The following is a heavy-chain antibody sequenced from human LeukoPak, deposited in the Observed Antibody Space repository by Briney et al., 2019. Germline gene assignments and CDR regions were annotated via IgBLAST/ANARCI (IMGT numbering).Heavy chain of an antibody. CDR1: GFTFSDYY. Sequence: PGGSLRLSCAASGFTFSDYYMSWIRQAPGKGLEWVSYISSSGSTIYYADSVKGRFTISRDNAKNSLYLQTNSLRAEDTAVYYCASGYSYGYGYFDYWGQGTLVTVSS. V-gene: IGHV3-11*04. CDR3: ASGYSYGYGYFDY. CDR2: ISSSGSTI. D-gene: IGHD5-18*01. J-gene: IGHJ4*02.